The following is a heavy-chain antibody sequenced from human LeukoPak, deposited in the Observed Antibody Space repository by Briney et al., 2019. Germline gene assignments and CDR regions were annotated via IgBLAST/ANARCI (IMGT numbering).Heavy chain of an antibody. CDR1: GYTFTSYY. Sequence: ASVKVSCTASGYTFTSYYMHWVRQAPGQGLEWMGIINPSGGSTSYAQKFQGRVTMTRDTSTSTVYMELSSLRSEDTAVYYCARKPDYDILTGPFDYWGQGTLVTVSS. CDR2: INPSGGST. V-gene: IGHV1-46*01. J-gene: IGHJ4*02. CDR3: ARKPDYDILTGPFDY. D-gene: IGHD3-9*01.